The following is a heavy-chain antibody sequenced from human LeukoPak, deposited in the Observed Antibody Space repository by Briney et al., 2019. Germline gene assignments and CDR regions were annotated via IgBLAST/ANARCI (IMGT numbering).Heavy chain of an antibody. CDR3: ARGQLATTFDY. D-gene: IGHD5-12*01. CDR2: IYYSGST. CDR1: GGSISSYY. Sequence: PSETLSLTCAVYGGSISSYYWSWIRQPPGKGLEWIGYIYYSGSTNYNPSLKSRVTISVDTSKNQFSLKLSSVTAADTAVYYCARGQLATTFDYWGQGTLVTVSS. J-gene: IGHJ4*02. V-gene: IGHV4-59*01.